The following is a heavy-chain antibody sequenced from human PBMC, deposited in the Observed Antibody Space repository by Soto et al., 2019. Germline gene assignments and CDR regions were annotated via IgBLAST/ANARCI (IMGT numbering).Heavy chain of an antibody. CDR3: TTRDQGRFDH. V-gene: IGHV1-69*06. J-gene: IGHJ4*02. Sequence: QVLLVQSGAEGTRPGSSAQFSCKPSGGTLNTLSINWVRQAPGQGLEWVGAIIPLFDSTNYAQKFQDRVTIHPDKSMDNAYLELNNLRADDTDVYYCTTRDQGRFDHWGQGTPLTVSS. CDR1: GGTLNTLS. CDR2: IIPLFDST.